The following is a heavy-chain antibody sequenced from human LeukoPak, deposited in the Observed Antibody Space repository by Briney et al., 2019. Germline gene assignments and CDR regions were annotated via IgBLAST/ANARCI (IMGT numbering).Heavy chain of an antibody. V-gene: IGHV3-7*01. CDR2: IKQDGSDK. J-gene: IGHJ6*03. CDR1: GFTVSSYW. Sequence: AGGSLRLSCAASGFTVSSYWMSWVRQVPGKGLEWVANIKQDGSDKYYVDSVKGRFTISRDNAKNSLYLQMNSLRAEDMAVYYCARMTVYSSSWLAYYMDVWGKGTTVTVSS. CDR3: ARMTVYSSSWLAYYMDV. D-gene: IGHD6-13*01.